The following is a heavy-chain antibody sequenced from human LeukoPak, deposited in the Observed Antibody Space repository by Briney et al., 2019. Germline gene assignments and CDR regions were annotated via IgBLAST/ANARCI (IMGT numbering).Heavy chain of an antibody. CDR2: INPNSGGT. CDR1: GYTFTGYY. Sequence: ASVKVSCKASGYTFTGYYMHWVRQAPGQGLEWMGWINPNSGGTNYAQKFQGRVTMTRDTSISTAYMELSRLRSDDTAVYYCARGPAEYYYGSGSYFFDYWGQGTLVTVSS. V-gene: IGHV1-2*02. J-gene: IGHJ4*02. D-gene: IGHD3-10*01. CDR3: ARGPAEYYYGSGSYFFDY.